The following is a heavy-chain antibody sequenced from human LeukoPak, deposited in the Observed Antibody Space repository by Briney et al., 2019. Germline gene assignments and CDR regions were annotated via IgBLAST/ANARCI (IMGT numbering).Heavy chain of an antibody. CDR2: IYTSGST. V-gene: IGHV4-61*02. D-gene: IGHD3-22*01. J-gene: IGHJ4*02. CDR1: GGSISSGSYY. CDR3: AREGIVVVLFDY. Sequence: PSQTLSLTCTVSGGSISSGSYYWSWIRQLAGKGLEWIGRIYTSGSTNYNPSLKSRVTISVDTSKNQFSLKLSSVTAADTAVYYCAREGIVVVLFDYWGQGTLVTVSS.